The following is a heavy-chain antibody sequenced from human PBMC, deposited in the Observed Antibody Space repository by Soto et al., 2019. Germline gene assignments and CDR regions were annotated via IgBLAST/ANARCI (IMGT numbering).Heavy chain of an antibody. CDR3: AKDNWRDCSGGSCYSSGAFDI. V-gene: IGHV3-43D*04. Sequence: SCAASGFTFDDYAMHWVRQAPGKGLEWVSLISWDGGSTYYADSVKGRFTISRDNSKNSLYLQMNSLRAEDTALYYCAKDNWRDCSGGSCYSSGAFDIWGQGTMVTVSS. CDR2: ISWDGGST. D-gene: IGHD2-15*01. J-gene: IGHJ3*02. CDR1: GFTFDDYA.